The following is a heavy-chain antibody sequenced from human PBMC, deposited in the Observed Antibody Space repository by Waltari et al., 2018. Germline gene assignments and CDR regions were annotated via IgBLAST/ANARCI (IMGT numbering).Heavy chain of an antibody. Sequence: QLQLQESGPGLVKPSETLSLTCTVSGSISSTTYYWGWIRQPPGKGLEWIGSMSCSGHTYYHPSLKSRVTISVDTSKNQFSLRLSSVTAADTAVYSCARRSRGSGSYAFGAFDIWGQGTMVIVSS. D-gene: IGHD1-26*01. CDR2: MSCSGHT. CDR1: GSISSTTYY. J-gene: IGHJ3*02. CDR3: ARRSRGSGSYAFGAFDI. V-gene: IGHV4-39*01.